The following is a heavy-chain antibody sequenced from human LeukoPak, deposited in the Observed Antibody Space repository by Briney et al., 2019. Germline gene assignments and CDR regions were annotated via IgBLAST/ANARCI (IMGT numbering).Heavy chain of an antibody. J-gene: IGHJ2*01. CDR3: AKALSSSFYYFDL. CDR2: IHGGGDVA. Sequence: PGGSLRLSCAASGFIFSSYAMNWVRQAPEKGLEWVSTIHGGGDVAFYADSVKGRFTISRDNSRNTLYLQMNSLRAEDTAVYYCAKALSSSFYYFDLGGRGTLVTVSS. CDR1: GFIFSSYA. D-gene: IGHD3-16*02. V-gene: IGHV3-23*01.